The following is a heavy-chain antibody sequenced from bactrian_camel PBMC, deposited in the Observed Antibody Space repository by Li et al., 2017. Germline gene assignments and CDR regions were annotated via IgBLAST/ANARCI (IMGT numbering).Heavy chain of an antibody. D-gene: IGHD3*01. J-gene: IGHJ4*01. CDR1: ESTYRSIC. CDR2: VDSNGVT. V-gene: IGHV3S53*01. CDR3: AAEDQAPWDMGWICNYNS. Sequence: HVQLVESGGGSVQAGGSLTLSCTASESTYRSICMAWFRQAPGSQRETDATVDSNGVTKVAGSVKGRFTLSKDNAKNTLYLRMDNLKPEDTALYTCAAEDQAPWDMGWICNYNSWGQGTQVTVS.